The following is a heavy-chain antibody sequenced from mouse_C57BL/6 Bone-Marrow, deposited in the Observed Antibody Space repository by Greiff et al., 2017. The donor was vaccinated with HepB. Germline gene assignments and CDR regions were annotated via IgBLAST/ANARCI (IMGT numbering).Heavy chain of an antibody. Sequence: VKLQESGPGLVQPSQSLSITCTVSGFSLTSYGVHWVRQPPGKGLEWLGVIWSGGSTDYNAAFISRLSISKDNSKSQVFFKMNSLQADDTAIYYCASHYSNYGGFAYWGQGTLVTVSA. V-gene: IGHV2-4*01. CDR1: GFSLTSYG. CDR3: ASHYSNYGGFAY. J-gene: IGHJ3*01. D-gene: IGHD2-5*01. CDR2: IWSGGST.